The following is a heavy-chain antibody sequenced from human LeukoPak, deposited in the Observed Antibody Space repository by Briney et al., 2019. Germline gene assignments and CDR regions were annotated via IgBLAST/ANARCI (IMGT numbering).Heavy chain of an antibody. CDR2: MNPNSGNT. CDR3: ARGLWSSRVVPLRCYYMDV. D-gene: IGHD2-2*01. Sequence: GASVKDSCKASGYTFTNYDINWVRQATGQGLEWMGWMNPNSGNTGYAQKFQGRVTMTRNTSISTAYMELSSLRSEDTAVYYCARGLWSSRVVPLRCYYMDVWGKGTTVTVSS. J-gene: IGHJ6*03. V-gene: IGHV1-8*01. CDR1: GYTFTNYD.